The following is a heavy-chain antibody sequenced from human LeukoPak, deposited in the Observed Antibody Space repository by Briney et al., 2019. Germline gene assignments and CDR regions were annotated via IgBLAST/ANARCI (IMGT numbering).Heavy chain of an antibody. CDR2: ISAYNGNT. CDR3: ARDQQGDSSSWYDY. V-gene: IGHV1-18*01. Sequence: GASVKVSCKASGYTFTSCGISWVRQAPGQGLEWMGWISAYNGNTNYAQKLQGRVTMTTDTSASTAYMELRSLRSDDTAVYYCARDQQGDSSSWYDYWGQGTLVTVSS. J-gene: IGHJ4*02. CDR1: GYTFTSCG. D-gene: IGHD6-13*01.